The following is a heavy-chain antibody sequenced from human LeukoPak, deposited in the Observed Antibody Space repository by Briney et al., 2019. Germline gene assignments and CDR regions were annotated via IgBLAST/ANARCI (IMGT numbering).Heavy chain of an antibody. J-gene: IGHJ4*02. CDR2: IKQDGSEK. CDR1: GFTFSSYW. CDR3: ARVGYYYDSSGYYSY. D-gene: IGHD3-22*01. Sequence: GGSLRLSCAASGFTFSSYWMSWVRQAPGKGLEWVANIKQDGSEKYYVDSVKGRFTISRDNAKNSLYLQMNSLRAEDTAVYYCARVGYYYDSSGYYSYWGQGTLVTVPS. V-gene: IGHV3-7*01.